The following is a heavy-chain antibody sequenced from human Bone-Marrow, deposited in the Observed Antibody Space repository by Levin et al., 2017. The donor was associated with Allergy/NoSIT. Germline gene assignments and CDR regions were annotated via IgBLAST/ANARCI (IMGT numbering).Heavy chain of an antibody. CDR2: IRGDGSET. CDR1: GFTFSTYW. Sequence: GESLKISCAASGFTFSTYWMHWVRQVPGKGLLWVARIRGDGSETNYADSVKGRFTISRDNAKNTVYLQMNSLRVEDTALYYCAGVLTWFDPWGQGTLVTVSS. V-gene: IGHV3-74*01. J-gene: IGHJ5*02. CDR3: AGVLTWFDP.